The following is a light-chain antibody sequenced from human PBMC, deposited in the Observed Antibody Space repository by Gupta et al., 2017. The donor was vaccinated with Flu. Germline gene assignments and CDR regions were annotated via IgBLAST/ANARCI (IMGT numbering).Light chain of an antibody. CDR3: SSYTSSSTLNWV. V-gene: IGLV2-14*01. J-gene: IGLJ3*02. CDR2: EVS. CDR1: SSDVGGYNY. Sequence: QSALTQPASASRSPGQSITISCTGPSSDVGGYNYVSWYQQHPGKAPKLMIYEVSNRPSGVSNRFSGSKSGNTASLTISGLQAEDEADYYCSSYTSSSTLNWVFGGGTKLTVL.